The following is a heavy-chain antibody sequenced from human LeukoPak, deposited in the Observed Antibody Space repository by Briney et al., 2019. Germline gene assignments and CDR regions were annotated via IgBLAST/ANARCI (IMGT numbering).Heavy chain of an antibody. CDR2: IYHSGSA. V-gene: IGHV4-38-2*02. CDR3: ARESISWYLGWFDP. J-gene: IGHJ5*02. CDR1: GYSISSGYS. D-gene: IGHD6-13*01. Sequence: SETLSLTCTVSGYSISSGYSWGWIRQPPGKGLEWIGSIYHSGSAYYNASLKSRVTISVDTSKNQLSLKLSSVTAADTAVYYYARESISWYLGWFDPWGQGTLVTVSS.